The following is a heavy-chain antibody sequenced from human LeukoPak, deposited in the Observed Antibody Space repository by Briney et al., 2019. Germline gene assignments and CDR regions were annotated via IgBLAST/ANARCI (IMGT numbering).Heavy chain of an antibody. CDR2: IYDSGIT. CDR1: GVSINSLY. CDR3: ARAYSNASWFDP. D-gene: IGHD1-26*01. J-gene: IGHJ5*02. V-gene: IGHV4-59*11. Sequence: SEALSLTCSVSGVSINSLYFIWIRQSPGKGLEWIGYIYDSGITKYNPSLKSRVTISVDTSKNQFSLRLRSVTAADTAVYFCARAYSNASWFDPWGQGTLVTVSS.